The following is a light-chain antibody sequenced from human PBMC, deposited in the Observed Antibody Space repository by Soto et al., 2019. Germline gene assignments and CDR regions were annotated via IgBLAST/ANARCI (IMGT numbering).Light chain of an antibody. Sequence: QSVLTQSSSPSASLGSSVKLTCTLSSWHSSYIIAWHQQQPGKAPRYLMKLEGSGSYNKGSGVPDRFSGSSSGADRYLTISNLQFEDEADYYCETWDSNTRVFGGGTKLTVL. CDR1: SWHSSYI. V-gene: IGLV4-60*02. CDR3: ETWDSNTRV. CDR2: LEGSGSY. J-gene: IGLJ3*02.